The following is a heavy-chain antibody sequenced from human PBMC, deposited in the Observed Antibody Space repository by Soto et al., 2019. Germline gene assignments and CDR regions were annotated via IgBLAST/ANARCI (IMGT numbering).Heavy chain of an antibody. CDR3: ARDHWITLAGYYFDY. CDR1: GFIFSNYG. CDR2: IWYDGSNK. D-gene: IGHD6-19*01. Sequence: QVQLVESGGGVVQPGTSLRLSCAASGFIFSNYGMHWVRQAPGKGLEWVAVIWYDGSNKYYIDSVKGRFTISRDNSKNMVYLQMSSLRAEDTAVYYCARDHWITLAGYYFDYWGQGTLVTVSS. J-gene: IGHJ4*02. V-gene: IGHV3-33*04.